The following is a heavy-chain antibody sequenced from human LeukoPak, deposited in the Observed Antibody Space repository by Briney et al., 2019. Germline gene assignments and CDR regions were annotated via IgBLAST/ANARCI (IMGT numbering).Heavy chain of an antibody. CDR1: GGSISSYY. Sequence: SETLSLTCTVSGGSISSYYWSWIRQPPGKGLEWIGYIYYSGSTNYNPSLKSRVTISVDTSKNQFSLKLSSVTAADTAVYYCARSRGSYPNYFDYWGQGTLVTVSS. D-gene: IGHD1-26*01. V-gene: IGHV4-59*08. CDR3: ARSRGSYPNYFDY. J-gene: IGHJ4*02. CDR2: IYYSGST.